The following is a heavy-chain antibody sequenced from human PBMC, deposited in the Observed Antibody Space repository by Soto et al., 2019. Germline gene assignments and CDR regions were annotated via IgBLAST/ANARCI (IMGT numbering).Heavy chain of an antibody. D-gene: IGHD6-13*01. Sequence: ASVKVSCKASGYTFTSYGISWVRQAPGQGLEWMGWISAYNGNTNYAQKLQGRVTMTTDTSTSTAYMELRSLRSDDTAVYYCARATPGYSSSWFPYYYYGMDVWGQGTTVTVSS. CDR1: GYTFTSYG. CDR2: ISAYNGNT. V-gene: IGHV1-18*01. J-gene: IGHJ6*02. CDR3: ARATPGYSSSWFPYYYYGMDV.